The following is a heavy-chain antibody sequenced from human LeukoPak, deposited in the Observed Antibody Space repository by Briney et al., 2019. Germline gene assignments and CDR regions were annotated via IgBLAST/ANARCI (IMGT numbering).Heavy chain of an antibody. CDR1: GASISRYY. D-gene: IGHD2-2*01. J-gene: IGHJ3*02. CDR2: SYSGNT. V-gene: IGHV4-59*01. Sequence: PSETLSLTCTVSGASISRYYWSWIRQPPGKGLEWIGYSYSGNTNYNPSLKSRVTISVGTSKNQFSLKLSSVNAADTAVYYCARSPVAPAAIGDAFDIWGQGTMVTVSS. CDR3: ARSPVAPAAIGDAFDI.